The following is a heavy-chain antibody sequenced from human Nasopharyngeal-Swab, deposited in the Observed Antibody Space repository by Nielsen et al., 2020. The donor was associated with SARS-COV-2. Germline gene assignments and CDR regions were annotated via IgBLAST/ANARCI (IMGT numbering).Heavy chain of an antibody. CDR2: ISYDGSNK. Sequence: GASLKISCAASGFTFSSYAMHWVRQAPGRGLEWVAVISYDGSNKYYADSVKGRFTISRDNSKTTLYLQMNNLRAEDTAVYYCARDLVVGYYGMDVWGQGTTVTVSS. CDR1: GFTFSSYA. J-gene: IGHJ6*02. V-gene: IGHV3-30-3*01. CDR3: ARDLVVGYYGMDV. D-gene: IGHD2-15*01.